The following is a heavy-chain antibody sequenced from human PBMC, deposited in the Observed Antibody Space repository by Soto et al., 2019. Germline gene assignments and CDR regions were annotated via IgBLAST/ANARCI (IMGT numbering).Heavy chain of an antibody. CDR3: ARAPILVSVTLHENYFAS. CDR2: IIPIFDTT. V-gene: IGHV1-69*01. D-gene: IGHD2-21*02. CDR1: GGTFSNSG. Sequence: QLHLVQSGAEVKKPGSSLKVSCKASGGTFSNSGISWVRQAPGQGLEWMGGIIPIFDTTNYAQKLQGRITIFADESTNTVYMELSNLRSANTGVYYCARAPILVSVTLHENYFASWGQGPLVTVSS. J-gene: IGHJ4*02.